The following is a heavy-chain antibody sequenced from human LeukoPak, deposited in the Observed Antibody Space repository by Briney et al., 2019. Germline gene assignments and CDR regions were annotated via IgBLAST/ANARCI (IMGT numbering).Heavy chain of an antibody. Sequence: GGSLRLSCAASGFTFNLNRIHWVRQVPGKGLEWISWIETDGSTSGYLRSVQGRFTVSRDNAKSIVHLQMNSLRAEDTATYYCARDQVGTMPLDFWGQGTLVTVSS. CDR2: IETDGSTS. CDR3: ARDQVGTMPLDF. V-gene: IGHV3-74*01. J-gene: IGHJ4*02. D-gene: IGHD1-26*01. CDR1: GFTFNLNR.